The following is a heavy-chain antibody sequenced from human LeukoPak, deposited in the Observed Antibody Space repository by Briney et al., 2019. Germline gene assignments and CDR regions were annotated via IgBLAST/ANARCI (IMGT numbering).Heavy chain of an antibody. V-gene: IGHV4-59*01. D-gene: IGHD5-18*01. CDR3: ARVPYGYFQYLDL. J-gene: IGHJ2*01. CDR1: GGSISSYY. Sequence: SETLSLTCTVSGGSISSYYWSWIRQPPGKGLEWIGYIYYSESTNYNPSLKSRVTISVDTSKNQFSLKLSSVTAADTAVYYCARVPYGYFQYLDLWGRGTLVTVSS. CDR2: IYYSEST.